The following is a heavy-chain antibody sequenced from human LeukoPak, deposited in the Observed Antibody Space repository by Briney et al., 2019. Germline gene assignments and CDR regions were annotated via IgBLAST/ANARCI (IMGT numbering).Heavy chain of an antibody. Sequence: ASVRVSCKASGYTLTSYYMHWVRQAPGQGLEWMGWMNPNSGNTGYAQKFQGRVTMTRNTSISTAYMELSSLRSEDTAVYYCARATLGRFDYWGQGTLVTVSS. CDR1: GYTLTSYY. CDR2: MNPNSGNT. V-gene: IGHV1-8*02. D-gene: IGHD6-6*01. J-gene: IGHJ4*02. CDR3: ARATLGRFDY.